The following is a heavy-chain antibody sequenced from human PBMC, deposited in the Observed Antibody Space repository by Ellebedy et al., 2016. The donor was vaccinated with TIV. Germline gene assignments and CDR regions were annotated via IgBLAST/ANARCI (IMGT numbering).Heavy chain of an antibody. J-gene: IGHJ6*02. Sequence: GESLKISCAVSGFSFSSYWMSWVRQAPGKGLEWVANIRQDGSKNYVDSVKGRFTISRDNAKNSLYLHMNSLRVEDTAVYYCARDGAYGDYAPGQYGMDVWGQGTTVIVS. CDR2: IRQDGSK. CDR3: ARDGAYGDYAPGQYGMDV. V-gene: IGHV3-7*03. D-gene: IGHD4-17*01. CDR1: GFSFSSYW.